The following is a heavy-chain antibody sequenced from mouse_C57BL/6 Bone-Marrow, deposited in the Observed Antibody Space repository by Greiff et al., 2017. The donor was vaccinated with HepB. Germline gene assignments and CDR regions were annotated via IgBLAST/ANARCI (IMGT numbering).Heavy chain of an antibody. Sequence: HVQLKQSGAELVRPGASVTLSCKASGYTFTDYEMHWVKQTPVHGLEWIGAIDPETGGTAYNQKFKGKAILTADKSSSTAYMELRSLTAEDSAVYYCRGYYGSSDYWGQGTTLTVSS. J-gene: IGHJ2*01. V-gene: IGHV1-15*01. CDR1: GYTFTDYE. CDR2: IDPETGGT. D-gene: IGHD1-1*01. CDR3: RGYYGSSDY.